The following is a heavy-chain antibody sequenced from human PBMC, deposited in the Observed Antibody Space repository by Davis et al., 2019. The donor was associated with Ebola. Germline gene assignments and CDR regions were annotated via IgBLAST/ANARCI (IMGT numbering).Heavy chain of an antibody. V-gene: IGHV3-30*02. D-gene: IGHD2-21*02. J-gene: IGHJ6*02. Sequence: PGGSLKISCAASGFTFSSYGMHWVRQAPGKGLEWVAVIWYDGSNKYYADSVKGRFTISRDNSKNTLYLQMNSLRAEDTAVYYCAKDLRVTGPLTMTNNYYYGMDVWGQGTTVTVSS. CDR3: AKDLRVTGPLTMTNNYYYGMDV. CDR2: IWYDGSNK. CDR1: GFTFSSYG.